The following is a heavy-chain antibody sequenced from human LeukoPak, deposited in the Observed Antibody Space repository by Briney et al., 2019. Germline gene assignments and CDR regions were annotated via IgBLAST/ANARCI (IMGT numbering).Heavy chain of an antibody. Sequence: SGPTLVNPTQTLTLTCTFSGFSLSTIGVAVGWIRQPPGKALEWLGFIYWNDEKQYSPSLKSRLAITKDPSKTQVVLTMTDMDPVDTATYYCAHRGGYCSRGTCSYDDWGQGTLVTVSS. V-gene: IGHV2-5*01. D-gene: IGHD2-15*01. J-gene: IGHJ4*02. CDR2: IYWNDEK. CDR1: GFSLSTIGVA. CDR3: AHRGGYCSRGTCSYDD.